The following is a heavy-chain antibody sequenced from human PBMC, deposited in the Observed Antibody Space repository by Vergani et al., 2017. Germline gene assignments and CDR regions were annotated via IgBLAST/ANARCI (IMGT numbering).Heavy chain of an antibody. J-gene: IGHJ6*03. Sequence: EVQLVESGGGLVQPGGSLRLSCAASGFTVSSNYMSWVRQAPGKALEWVSVIYSGGSTYYADSVKGRFTISRHNSKNTLYLQMNSLRAEDTAVYYCARVYSGSYYYYYYYMDVWGKGTTVTVSS. CDR2: IYSGGST. V-gene: IGHV3-53*04. CDR3: ARVYSGSYYYYYYYMDV. D-gene: IGHD1-26*01. CDR1: GFTVSSNY.